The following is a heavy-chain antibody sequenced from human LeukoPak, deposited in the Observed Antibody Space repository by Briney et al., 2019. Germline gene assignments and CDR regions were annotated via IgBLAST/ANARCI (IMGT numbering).Heavy chain of an antibody. CDR2: IHYSGST. CDR1: GGSFSGYY. Sequence: SETLSLTCAVYGGSFSGYYWSWIRQPPGKGLEWIGYIHYSGSTYYNPSLKSRVTISVHTSNNQFSLKLSSVTAADTAVYYCVRVKEYFDYWGQGTLATVSS. CDR3: VRVKEYFDY. J-gene: IGHJ4*02. V-gene: IGHV4-34*01.